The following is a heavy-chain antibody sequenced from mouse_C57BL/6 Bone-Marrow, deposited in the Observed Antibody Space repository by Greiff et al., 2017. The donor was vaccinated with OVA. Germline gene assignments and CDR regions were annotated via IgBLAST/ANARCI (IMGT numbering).Heavy chain of an antibody. CDR3: ARESYLRYFGV. CDR1: GFTFSDYY. D-gene: IGHD5-5*01. Sequence: EVKLVESEGGLVQPGSSMKLSCTASGFTFSDYYMAWVRQVPEKGLEWVANINYDGSSTYYLDSLKSRFIISRDNAKNILYLQMSSLKSEDTATYYCARESYLRYFGVWGTGTTVTVSS. CDR2: INYDGSST. J-gene: IGHJ1*03. V-gene: IGHV5-16*01.